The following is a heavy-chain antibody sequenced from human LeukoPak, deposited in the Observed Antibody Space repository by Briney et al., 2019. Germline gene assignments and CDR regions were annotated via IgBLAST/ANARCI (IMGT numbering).Heavy chain of an antibody. CDR2: ISSSGSYI. V-gene: IGHV3-21*01. J-gene: IGHJ6*03. CDR1: GFTVSSNY. CDR3: ARRYMDV. Sequence: GGSLRLSCAASGFTVSSNYMSWVRQAPGKGLEWVSSISSSGSYIYYADSVKGRFTISRDNAKNSLSLQMSSLRAEDTAVYYCARRYMDVWGKGTTVTVSS.